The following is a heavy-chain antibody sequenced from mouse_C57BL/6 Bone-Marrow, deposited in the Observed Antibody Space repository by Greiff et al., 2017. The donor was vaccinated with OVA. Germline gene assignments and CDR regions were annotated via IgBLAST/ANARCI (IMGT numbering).Heavy chain of an antibody. CDR3: ARLVYYAMDY. Sequence: DVMLVESGGDLVKPGGSLKLSCAASGFTFSSYGMSWVRQTPDKRLEWVATISSGGSYTYYPDSVKGRFTISRDNAKNTLYLQMSSLKSEDTAMYYCARLVYYAMDYWGQGTSVTVSS. V-gene: IGHV5-6*02. CDR2: ISSGGSYT. CDR1: GFTFSSYG. J-gene: IGHJ4*01.